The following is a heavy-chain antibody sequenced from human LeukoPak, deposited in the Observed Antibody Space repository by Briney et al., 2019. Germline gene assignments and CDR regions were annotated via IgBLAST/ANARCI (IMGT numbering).Heavy chain of an antibody. CDR3: ARAPYYDFWSGYQQDY. Sequence: GGSLRLSCAASGFTFSSYAMHWVRQAPGKGLEWVAVISYDGSNKYYADSVKGRFTISRDNSKNTLYLQMNSLRAEDTAVYYCARAPYYDFWSGYQQDYWVQGTLVTVSS. J-gene: IGHJ4*02. CDR1: GFTFSSYA. D-gene: IGHD3-3*01. V-gene: IGHV3-30-3*01. CDR2: ISYDGSNK.